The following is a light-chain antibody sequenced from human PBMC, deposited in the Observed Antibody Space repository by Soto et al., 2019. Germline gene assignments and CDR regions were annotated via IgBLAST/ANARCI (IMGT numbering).Light chain of an antibody. CDR2: GAS. J-gene: IGKJ1*01. CDR3: HHYGGSTWT. CDR1: QSVSSN. V-gene: IGKV3-15*01. Sequence: EIVMTQSPATLSVSPGERATLSCRASQSVSSNLAWYQQKPGQAPRLLIYGASTRATGIPARFSGSGSRTEFTLIITRLEAEDFGLYYCHHYGGSTWTFGQGTKVDIK.